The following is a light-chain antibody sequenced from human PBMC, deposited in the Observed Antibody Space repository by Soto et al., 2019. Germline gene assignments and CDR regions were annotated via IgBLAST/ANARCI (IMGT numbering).Light chain of an antibody. J-gene: IGKJ5*01. CDR2: GAS. Sequence: EMVVTQAPGTLSLSPGEGAALSVRTSQSVSSSYLAWYQQKPRQAPRLLIYGASTRATGIPDRFSGSGSGTDFPLTISRLEPEDFAVYYCQQHDTFPITFGQGTRLEI. V-gene: IGKV3-20*01. CDR1: QSVSSSY. CDR3: QQHDTFPIT.